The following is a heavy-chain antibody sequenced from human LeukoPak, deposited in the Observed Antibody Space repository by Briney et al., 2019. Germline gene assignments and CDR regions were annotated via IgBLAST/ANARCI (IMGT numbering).Heavy chain of an antibody. CDR3: ARLKSPSYGASNFDY. CDR2: IYYGGST. Sequence: SETLSLTCTVSAYSLTYGHQGGWIRQSPGRGLEWIGHIYYGGSTSYNPSLKSRVTLSVDTPKNQFSLNRTSETAADTAVYYCARLKSPSYGASNFDYWGKGTLVTVS. J-gene: IGHJ4*02. V-gene: IGHV4-38-2*02. D-gene: IGHD3-16*01. CDR1: AYSLTYGHQ.